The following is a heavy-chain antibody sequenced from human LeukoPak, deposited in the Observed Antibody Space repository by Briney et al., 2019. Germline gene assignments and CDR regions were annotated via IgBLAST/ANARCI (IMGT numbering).Heavy chain of an antibody. CDR2: IHYTGIT. V-gene: IGHV4-39*02. J-gene: IGHJ4*02. CDR3: TRGTHYSKIGDY. CDR1: DDSLSANRYY. Sequence: SETLSLTCSVSDDSLSANRYYWGWVRQPPGKGLEWIANIHYTGITQYNPSFDSRVTLSADTSKKHFSLKLTSMTAADTAVYYCTRGTHYSKIGDYWGWGISVTVSS. D-gene: IGHD2-15*01.